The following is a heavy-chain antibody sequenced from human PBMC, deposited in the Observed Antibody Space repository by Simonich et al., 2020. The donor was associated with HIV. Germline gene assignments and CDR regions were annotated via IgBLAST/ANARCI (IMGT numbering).Heavy chain of an antibody. V-gene: IGHV4-34*12. CDR1: GGSFSGYF. D-gene: IGHD5-18*01. CDR2: IIHRGST. Sequence: QVQLQQWGAGLLKPSETLSLTCAVYGGSFSGYFWTWIRQPPGKGLEWIGEIIHRGSTNDNPSLKSRVTISVDTSKNQFSLKLSSVTAADTAVYYCARLDYNYGLDNWGQGTLVTVSS. J-gene: IGHJ4*02. CDR3: ARLDYNYGLDN.